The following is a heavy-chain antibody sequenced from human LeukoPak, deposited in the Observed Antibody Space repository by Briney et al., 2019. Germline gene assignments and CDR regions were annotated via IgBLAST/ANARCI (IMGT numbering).Heavy chain of an antibody. D-gene: IGHD1-26*01. Sequence: GGSLRLSCADSGFTVSSNYMSWVRQAPGKGLGWVSVIYSGGSTYYADSVKGRFTISRDNSKNTLYLQMNSLRAEDTAVYYCARDALSGSYDYWGQGTLVTVSS. CDR2: IYSGGST. V-gene: IGHV3-66*02. CDR3: ARDALSGSYDY. CDR1: GFTVSSNY. J-gene: IGHJ4*02.